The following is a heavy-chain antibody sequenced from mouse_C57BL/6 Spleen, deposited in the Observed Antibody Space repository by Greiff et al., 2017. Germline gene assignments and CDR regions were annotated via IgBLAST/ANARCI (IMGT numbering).Heavy chain of an antibody. Sequence: VQLQQPGAELVKPGASVKMSCKASGYTFTSYWITWVKQRPGQGLEWIGDIYPGSGSTNYNEKFKSKATLTVDTSSRTAYMQLSSLTSEDSAVYYCASEASQYYDGSSYDWYFDVWGTGTTVTVSS. CDR3: ASEASQYYDGSSYDWYFDV. CDR1: GYTFTSYW. D-gene: IGHD1-1*01. CDR2: IYPGSGST. V-gene: IGHV1-55*01. J-gene: IGHJ1*03.